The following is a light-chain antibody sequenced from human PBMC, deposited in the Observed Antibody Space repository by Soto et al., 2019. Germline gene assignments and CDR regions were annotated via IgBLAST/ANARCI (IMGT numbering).Light chain of an antibody. Sequence: EIVLTQSPATLSLSPGERATLSCRASQSVSSYLAWYQQKPGQAPRLLIYDASNRATGIPARFSGSGPGTAFTLTSSSLEPEAFAVYYCQQRSKLPRWTFGQGTKVEIK. CDR3: QQRSKLPRWT. J-gene: IGKJ1*01. CDR2: DAS. CDR1: QSVSSY. V-gene: IGKV3-11*01.